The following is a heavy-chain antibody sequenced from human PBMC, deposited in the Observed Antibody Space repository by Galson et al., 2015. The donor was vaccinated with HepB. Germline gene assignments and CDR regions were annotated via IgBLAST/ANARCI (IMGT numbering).Heavy chain of an antibody. J-gene: IGHJ6*02. D-gene: IGHD3-9*01. Sequence: SETLFLTCAVSGGLISSSNWWSWVRQPPGKGLEWIGEIYHSGSTNYNPSLKSRVTISVDKSKNQFSLKLSSVTAADTAVYYCARASVVGDRRYSHYFHGMDVWGQGTTVTVSS. CDR1: GGLISSSNW. CDR2: IYHSGST. V-gene: IGHV4-4*02. CDR3: ARASVVGDRRYSHYFHGMDV.